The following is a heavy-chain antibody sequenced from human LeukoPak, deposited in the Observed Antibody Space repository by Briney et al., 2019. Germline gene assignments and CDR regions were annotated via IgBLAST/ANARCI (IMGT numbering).Heavy chain of an antibody. V-gene: IGHV4-61*02. CDR1: GGSISSGSYY. Sequence: SQTLSLTCTVSGGSISSGSYYWSWIRQPAGKGLEWIGRIYTSGSTNYNPSLKSRVTISVDTPKSQFSLKLSSVTAADTAVYYCARDQAMSFDYWGQGTLVTVSS. CDR3: ARDQAMSFDY. J-gene: IGHJ4*02. CDR2: IYTSGST.